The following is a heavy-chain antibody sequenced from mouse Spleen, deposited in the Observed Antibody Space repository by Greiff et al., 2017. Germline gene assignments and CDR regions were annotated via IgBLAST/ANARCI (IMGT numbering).Heavy chain of an antibody. V-gene: IGHV5-17*01. D-gene: IGHD2-3*01. CDR3: ARHPGGWLWYAMDY. CDR2: ISSGSSTI. Sequence: EVQGVESGGGLVKPGGSLKLSCAASGFTFRDYGMHWVRQAPEKGLEWVAYISSGSSTIYYADTVKGRFTISRDNAKNTLFLQMTSLRSEDTAMYYCARHPGGWLWYAMDYWGQGTSVTVSS. CDR1: GFTFRDYG. J-gene: IGHJ4*01.